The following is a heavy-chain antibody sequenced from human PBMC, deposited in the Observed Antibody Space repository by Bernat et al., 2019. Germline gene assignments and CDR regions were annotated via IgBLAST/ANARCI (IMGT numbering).Heavy chain of an antibody. CDR1: GGTFSSYA. CDR2: IIPIFGTA. D-gene: IGHD6-13*01. Sequence: QVQLVQSGAEVKKPGSSVKVSCKASGGTFSSYAISWVRQAPGQGLEWMGGIIPIFGTANYAQKFQGRVTITADKSTSTAYMELSSLRSEDTAVYYCARGRLGSSSWRSYYYGIDVWGQGTTVTVSS. V-gene: IGHV1-69*06. CDR3: ARGRLGSSSWRSYYYGIDV. J-gene: IGHJ6*02.